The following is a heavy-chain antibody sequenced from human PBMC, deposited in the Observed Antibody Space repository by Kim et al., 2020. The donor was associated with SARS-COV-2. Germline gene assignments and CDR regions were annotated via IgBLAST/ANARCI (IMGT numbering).Heavy chain of an antibody. D-gene: IGHD1-26*01. J-gene: IGHJ2*01. Sequence: GGSLRLSCAASGFTFSSYAMSWVRQAPGKGLEWVSVIYSGGSSTYYADSVKGRFTISRDNSKNTLYLQMNSLRAEDTAVYYCAKDIRRSGSYGYGYFDLWGRGTLVTVSS. CDR1: GFTFSSYA. V-gene: IGHV3-23*03. CDR3: AKDIRRSGSYGYGYFDL. CDR2: IYSGGSST.